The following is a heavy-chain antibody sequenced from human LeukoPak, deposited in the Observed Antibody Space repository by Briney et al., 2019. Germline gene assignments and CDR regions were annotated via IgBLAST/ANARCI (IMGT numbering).Heavy chain of an antibody. J-gene: IGHJ4*02. CDR1: GFTFSSYG. CDR2: ISYDGSNK. CDR3: ARDVGIPYGSGFDY. Sequence: GGSLRFSCAASGFTFSSYGMHWVRQAPGEGLEWVAVISYDGSNKYYADSVKGRFTISRDNTKNSLYLQMNTLRVEDTAVYYCARDVGIPYGSGFDYWGQGTLVTVPS. V-gene: IGHV3-30*03. D-gene: IGHD3-10*01.